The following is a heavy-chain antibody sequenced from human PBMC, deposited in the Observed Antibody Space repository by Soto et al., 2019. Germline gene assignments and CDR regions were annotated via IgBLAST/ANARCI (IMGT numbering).Heavy chain of an antibody. D-gene: IGHD5-12*01. Sequence: SETLSLTCAVSGYSISGGYYWGWIRQPPGKGLEWIGSIYHTGSTYQNPSLRSRVAISVDTSKNQFSLKLTSVTSADTAVYYCAKDLDGYNYNFDYWGQGTLVTVSS. CDR3: AKDLDGYNYNFDY. J-gene: IGHJ4*02. CDR2: IYHTGST. V-gene: IGHV4-38-2*02. CDR1: GYSISGGYY.